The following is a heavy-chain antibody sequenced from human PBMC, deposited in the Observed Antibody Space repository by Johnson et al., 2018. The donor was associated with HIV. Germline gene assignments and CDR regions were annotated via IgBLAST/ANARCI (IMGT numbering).Heavy chain of an antibody. V-gene: IGHV3-20*04. CDR1: GFTFDDYG. D-gene: IGHD6-13*01. CDR2: INWNGGST. Sequence: VQLVESGGGVVRPGGSLRLSCAASGFTFDDYGMSWVRQAPGKGLEWVSGINWNGGSTGYADSLKGRFTISRDNAKNFLYLQRNSLRAEDTALYYCARARYSNEDDAFDIWGQGTMVTVSS. J-gene: IGHJ3*02. CDR3: ARARYSNEDDAFDI.